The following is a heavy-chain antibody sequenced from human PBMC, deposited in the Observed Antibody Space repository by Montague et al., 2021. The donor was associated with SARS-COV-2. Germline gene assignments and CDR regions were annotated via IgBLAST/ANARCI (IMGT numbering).Heavy chain of an antibody. J-gene: IGHJ6*02. CDR1: GGSITNDD. D-gene: IGHD3-16*01. V-gene: IGHV4-59*08. Sequence: SETLSLTCTVSGGSITNDDWSWIRQPPGKGLEWIVNIFKNGDIDYNPSLRSRVIISVDTSKSQFSLKVTSVTDADTAAYYCARYYERSLDVWGQGTTVTVSS. CDR3: ARYYERSLDV. CDR2: IFKNGDI.